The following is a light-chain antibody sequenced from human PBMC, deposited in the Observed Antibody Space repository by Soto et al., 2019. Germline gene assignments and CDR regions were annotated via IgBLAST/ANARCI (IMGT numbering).Light chain of an antibody. CDR3: LQDYNYPRT. J-gene: IGKJ1*01. V-gene: IGKV3D-15*01. CDR1: QTINNN. Sequence: VMTQAPATLSVSPGERATLSCRASQTINNNVAWYQLKDGQVPRLLIYGASSRATGIPDRFSGSGSGTDFTLTISSLQPEDSATYYCLQDYNYPRTFGQGTKVDIK. CDR2: GAS.